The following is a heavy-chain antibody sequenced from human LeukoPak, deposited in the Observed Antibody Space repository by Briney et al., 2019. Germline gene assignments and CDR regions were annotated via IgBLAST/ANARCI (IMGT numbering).Heavy chain of an antibody. CDR3: ARVGAPDWYFDL. CDR1: GYSISSDYY. CDR2: IYQTGST. V-gene: IGHV4-38-2*02. Sequence: SETLSLTCTVSGYSISSDYYWGWIRQPPGKGLEWIGNIYQTGSTYYNPSLTSRVTMSIDTSKNQFSLKLSSVTAADTAVYYCARVGAPDWYFDLWGRGTLVTVSS. J-gene: IGHJ2*01. D-gene: IGHD1-26*01.